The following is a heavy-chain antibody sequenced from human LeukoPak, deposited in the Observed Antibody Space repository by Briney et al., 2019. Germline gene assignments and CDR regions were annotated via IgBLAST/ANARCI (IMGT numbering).Heavy chain of an antibody. D-gene: IGHD3-16*02. CDR2: IYYSGST. J-gene: IGHJ3*02. V-gene: IGHV4-59*01. Sequence: KSSETLSLTCTVSGGSISSYYWSWIRQPPGKGLEWIGYIYYSGSTNYNPSLKSRVTISVDTSKNQFSLKLSSVTAADTTVYYCTRVMITFGGVIAIDAFDIWGQGTMVTVSS. CDR3: TRVMITFGGVIAIDAFDI. CDR1: GGSISSYY.